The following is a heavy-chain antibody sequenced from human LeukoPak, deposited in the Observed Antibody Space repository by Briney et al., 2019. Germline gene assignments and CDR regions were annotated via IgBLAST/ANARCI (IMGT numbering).Heavy chain of an antibody. J-gene: IGHJ3*02. Sequence: PSETLSLTCTASGDSISRTHYSWGWIRQPPGKGLEWIGSIYYSGSTYYNPSLKSRVTISVDTSMQQFSLKLRSVTAADTAVYYCASLAASQSGDDAFDIWGQATMVTVSS. CDR3: ASLAASQSGDDAFDI. CDR1: GDSISRTHYS. CDR2: IYYSGST. V-gene: IGHV4-39*07. D-gene: IGHD3-10*01.